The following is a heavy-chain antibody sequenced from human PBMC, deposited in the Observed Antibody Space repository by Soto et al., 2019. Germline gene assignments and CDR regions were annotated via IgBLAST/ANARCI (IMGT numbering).Heavy chain of an antibody. D-gene: IGHD3-3*01. CDR2: IWYDGSNK. J-gene: IGHJ5*02. CDR3: ASSITIFVPCFDP. Sequence: PGGSLRLSCAASGFTFSSYGMHWVRQAPGKGLEWVAVIWYDGSNKYYADSVKGRFTISRDNSKNTLYLQMNSLRAEDTAVYYCASSITIFVPCFDPWGQGTLVTVSS. V-gene: IGHV3-33*01. CDR1: GFTFSSYG.